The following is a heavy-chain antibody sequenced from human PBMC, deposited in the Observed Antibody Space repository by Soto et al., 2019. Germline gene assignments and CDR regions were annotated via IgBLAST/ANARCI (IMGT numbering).Heavy chain of an antibody. CDR1: GFTFSSYG. CDR2: IWYDGSNK. J-gene: IGHJ6*02. Sequence: RLSCAASGFTFSSYGMHWVRQAPGKGLEWVAVIWYDGSNKYYADSVKGRFTISRDNSKNTLYLQMNSLRAEDTAVYYCARERLATPSFYYYGMDVWGQGTTVTVSS. CDR3: ARERLATPSFYYYGMDV. V-gene: IGHV3-33*01. D-gene: IGHD2-15*01.